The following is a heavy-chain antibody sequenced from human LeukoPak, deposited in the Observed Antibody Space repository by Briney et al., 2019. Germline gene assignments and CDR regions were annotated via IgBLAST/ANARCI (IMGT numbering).Heavy chain of an antibody. D-gene: IGHD3-10*01. Sequence: GGSLRLSCVASGFTFGSYAMTWVRQPPGKGLEWVSTVTGTSATTFYADSVKGRFTISRDTPRNTLYLQMNTLTAEDTALYYCARAPYGSGSSYFDYWGQGSLVTVSS. V-gene: IGHV3-23*01. CDR1: GFTFGSYA. CDR2: VTGTSATT. CDR3: ARAPYGSGSSYFDY. J-gene: IGHJ4*02.